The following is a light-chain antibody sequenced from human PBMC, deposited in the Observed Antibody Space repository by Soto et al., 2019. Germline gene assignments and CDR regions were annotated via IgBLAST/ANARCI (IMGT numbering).Light chain of an antibody. CDR3: AAWDDSLNGVV. V-gene: IGLV1-44*01. CDR2: GNN. J-gene: IGLJ2*01. Sequence: QSVLTQPPSASETPGQRVTLSCSGSNSNIGSNTVNWYQQLPGTAPKLLIYGNNQRPSGVPARLSGSKSGTSASLAISGLQSEDEADYYCAAWDDSLNGVVFGGGTKLTVL. CDR1: NSNIGSNT.